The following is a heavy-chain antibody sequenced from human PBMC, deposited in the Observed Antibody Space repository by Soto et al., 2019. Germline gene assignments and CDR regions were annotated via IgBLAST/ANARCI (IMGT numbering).Heavy chain of an antibody. D-gene: IGHD1-20*01. CDR1: GFTFDDYW. CDR2: INKDGSER. V-gene: IGHV3-7*01. Sequence: EVQLVESGGVLVQPGGSLRLSCVASGFTFDDYWMNWVRQAPGKGLEWVAIINKDGSERYYIDSVQGRFTISRDNSKTSLFLQMESLRAEDTALYYCARDGHNTNDVDHWGQGTLVTVSS. J-gene: IGHJ5*02. CDR3: ARDGHNTNDVDH.